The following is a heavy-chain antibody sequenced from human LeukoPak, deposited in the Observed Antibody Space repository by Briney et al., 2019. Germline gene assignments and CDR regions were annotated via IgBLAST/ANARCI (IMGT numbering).Heavy chain of an antibody. V-gene: IGHV3-23*01. Sequence: PGGSLRLSCAASGFTFSSYAMSWVRQAPGKGLEWVSASSGSGGSTYYADSVKGRFTISRDNSKNTLYLQMNSLRAEDTAVYYCARPVPGITIFGVAPDYWGQGTLVTVSS. D-gene: IGHD3-3*01. CDR3: ARPVPGITIFGVAPDY. CDR1: GFTFSSYA. J-gene: IGHJ4*02. CDR2: SSGSGGST.